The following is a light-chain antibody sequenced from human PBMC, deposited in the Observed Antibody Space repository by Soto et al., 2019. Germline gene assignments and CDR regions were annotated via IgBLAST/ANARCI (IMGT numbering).Light chain of an antibody. CDR3: LQYNSYPQT. V-gene: IGKV1-17*01. CDR2: AAS. J-gene: IGKJ1*01. Sequence: DIQMTQSPSSLSASVGDRVTITCRASQGIGNDLGWHQQKPGKAPKRLIYAASTLQSGVPSRFSGSGAGTEFTRTISSRQPEDFATYFCLQYNSYPQTFGQGTNVEIK. CDR1: QGIGND.